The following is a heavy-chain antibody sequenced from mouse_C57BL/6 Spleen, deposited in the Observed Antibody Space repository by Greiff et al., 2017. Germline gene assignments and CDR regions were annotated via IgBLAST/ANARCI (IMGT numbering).Heavy chain of an antibody. V-gene: IGHV3-6*01. CDR3: ASNWDWYFDV. D-gene: IGHD4-1*01. J-gene: IGHJ1*03. CDR2: ISYDGSN. Sequence: EVKLMESGPGLVKPSQSLSLTCSVTGFSITSGYYWNWIRQFPGNKLEWMGYISYDGSNNYNPSLKNRISITRDTSKNQFFLKLNSVTTEDTATYYCASNWDWYFDVWGTGTTVTVSS. CDR1: GFSITSGYY.